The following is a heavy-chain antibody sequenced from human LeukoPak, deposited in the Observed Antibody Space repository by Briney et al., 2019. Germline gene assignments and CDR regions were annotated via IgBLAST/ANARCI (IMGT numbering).Heavy chain of an antibody. CDR1: GGSIRGSYYY. D-gene: IGHD6-19*01. V-gene: IGHV4-39*01. Sequence: SETLSLTCTVSGGSIRGSYYYWGWIRQPPGKGLEWIGSIYDSGSTYYNPSLKSRVTISVDTSKNQFSLKLNSVTAADTAVYYCARQIAVAGRRVFDYWGQGTLVTVSS. J-gene: IGHJ4*02. CDR2: IYDSGST. CDR3: ARQIAVAGRRVFDY.